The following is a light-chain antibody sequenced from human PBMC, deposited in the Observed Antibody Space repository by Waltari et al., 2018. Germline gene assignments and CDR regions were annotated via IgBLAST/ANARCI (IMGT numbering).Light chain of an antibody. CDR1: KLGDQF. J-gene: IGLJ1*01. CDR3: QTWDSRTAI. CDR2: QDT. V-gene: IGLV3-1*01. Sequence: SYELTQPPSLSVSPGQTASITCSGDKLGDQFASWYQQRPGQSPTLVIYQDTKRPSGIPERFSGSTSGNTATLTICGTQALDEADYYCQTWDSRTAIFGTGTKVTVV.